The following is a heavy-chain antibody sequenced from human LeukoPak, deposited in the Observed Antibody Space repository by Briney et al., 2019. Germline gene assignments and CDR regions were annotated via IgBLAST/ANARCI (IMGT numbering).Heavy chain of an antibody. D-gene: IGHD3-10*01. CDR3: ARDRGFN. CDR1: GFTFSSYS. J-gene: IGHJ4*02. CDR2: LYSGGST. V-gene: IGHV3-53*01. Sequence: PGGSLRLSCAASGFTFSSYSMNWVRQAPGKGLEWLSVLYSGGSTYYADSVKGRFTISRDNSKNTLYLQMNSLKAEDTAVYYCARDRGFNWGQGTLVTVSS.